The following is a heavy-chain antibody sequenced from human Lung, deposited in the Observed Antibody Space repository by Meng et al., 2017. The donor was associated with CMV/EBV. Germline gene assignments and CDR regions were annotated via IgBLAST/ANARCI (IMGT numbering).Heavy chain of an antibody. CDR2: INSHSGAT. Sequence: SXXVSXKASGDTPTADFMFWVRQAPGQGLEWMGWINSHSGATQYAQKFQGRVTMTRDTSISTVYMDLSSLRSDDTADYYCLTYTSSSHSFGPWGQGTLVTGSS. CDR1: GDTPTADF. J-gene: IGHJ5*02. CDR3: LTYTSSSHSFGP. D-gene: IGHD6-6*01. V-gene: IGHV1-2*02.